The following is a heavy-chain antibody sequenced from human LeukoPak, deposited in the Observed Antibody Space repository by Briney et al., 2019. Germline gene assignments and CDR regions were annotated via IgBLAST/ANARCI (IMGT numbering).Heavy chain of an antibody. J-gene: IGHJ6*03. V-gene: IGHV3-30*02. Sequence: GGSLRLSCAASGFTFSSYGMHWVRQAPGKGLKWVAFIRYDGSNKYYADSVKGRFTISRDNSKNTLYLQMNSLRAEDTAAYYCAKARGGGDYYYYMDVWGKGTTVTISS. CDR1: GFTFSSYG. CDR3: AKARGGGDYYYYMDV. CDR2: IRYDGSNK. D-gene: IGHD3-10*01.